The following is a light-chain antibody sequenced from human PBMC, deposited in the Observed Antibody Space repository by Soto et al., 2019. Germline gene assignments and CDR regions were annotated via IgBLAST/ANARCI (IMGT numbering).Light chain of an antibody. CDR2: SAS. CDR1: QSVGIH. CDR3: QQYNNWPLT. V-gene: IGKV3-15*01. Sequence: EIVMTQSPATLSMSPGERAALSCRASQSVGIHLAWYQQKPGQAPRLLIYSASTRATGIPARFSASGSGTEFTLTISSLQSEDFAVYYFQQYNNWPLTFGPGTRVDIK. J-gene: IGKJ3*01.